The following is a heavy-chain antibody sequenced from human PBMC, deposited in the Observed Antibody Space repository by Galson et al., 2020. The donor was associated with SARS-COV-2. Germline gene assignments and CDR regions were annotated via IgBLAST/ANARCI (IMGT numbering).Heavy chain of an antibody. V-gene: IGHV4-4*07. Sequence: IRQPAGKGLEWIGRIHSSGSANYNPSLKSRVTMSVDPSKRQYALKLSSMTAADTAVYYCARDGGPRFDSWGQGTLVTVSS. J-gene: IGHJ5*01. CDR3: ARDGGPRFDS. CDR2: IHSSGSA. D-gene: IGHD3-16*01.